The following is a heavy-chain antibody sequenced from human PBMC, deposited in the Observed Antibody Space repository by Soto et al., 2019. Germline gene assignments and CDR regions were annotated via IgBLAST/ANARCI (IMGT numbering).Heavy chain of an antibody. V-gene: IGHV3-30-3*01. CDR1: GFTLSSYS. Sequence: QVQLVESGGGVVQPGRSLRLSCAASGFTLSSYSMHWVRQAPGKGLEWVGVISYDGNKKYYRDSVKGRFSISRDTSNNTVHLQMNSLRPDDTAVYYCARSVAVAGLDYWCQGSLVTVSS. CDR3: ARSVAVAGLDY. D-gene: IGHD6-19*01. CDR2: ISYDGNKK. J-gene: IGHJ4*02.